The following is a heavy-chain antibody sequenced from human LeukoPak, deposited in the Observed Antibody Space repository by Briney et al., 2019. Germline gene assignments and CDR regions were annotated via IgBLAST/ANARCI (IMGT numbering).Heavy chain of an antibody. D-gene: IGHD3-16*01. CDR3: ARSYSYAYEF. Sequence: GGSLRLSCVASGFTFTTYWMSWVRQAPGKGLEWVANIKPDGSGKYYVDSVKGRFTVSRDNTKNSLSLQMNSLRVEDTAVYYCARSYSYAYEFWGRGTLVTVSS. CDR2: IKPDGSGK. J-gene: IGHJ4*02. CDR1: GFTFTTYW. V-gene: IGHV3-7*04.